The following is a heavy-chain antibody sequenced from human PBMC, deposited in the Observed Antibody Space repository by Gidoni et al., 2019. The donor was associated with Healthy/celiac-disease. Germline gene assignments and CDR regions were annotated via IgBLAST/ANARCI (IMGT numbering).Heavy chain of an antibody. V-gene: IGHV4-61*02. CDR1: GGSISSGSYY. D-gene: IGHD6-19*01. CDR2: IYTSGST. Sequence: QVQLQESGPGLVKPSQTLSLTCTVSGGSISSGSYYWSWIRQPAGKGLEWIGRIYTSGSTNYNPSLKSRVTISVDTSKNQFSLKLSSVTAADTAVYYCARMMAGTGPDYWGQGTLVTVSS. CDR3: ARMMAGTGPDY. J-gene: IGHJ4*02.